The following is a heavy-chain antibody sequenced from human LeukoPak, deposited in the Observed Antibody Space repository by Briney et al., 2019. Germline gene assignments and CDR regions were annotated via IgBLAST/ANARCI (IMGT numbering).Heavy chain of an antibody. D-gene: IGHD3-10*01. CDR1: GFTVSSNY. CDR3: ARGGGWFGELFFDY. CDR2: IYSGGST. J-gene: IGHJ4*02. V-gene: IGHV3-53*01. Sequence: GGSLRLSCAASGFTVSSNYMSWVRQAPGKGLEWVSVIYSGGSTYYADSVKVRFTISRDNSKNTLYLQMNSLRAEDTAVYYCARGGGWFGELFFDYWGQGTLVTVSS.